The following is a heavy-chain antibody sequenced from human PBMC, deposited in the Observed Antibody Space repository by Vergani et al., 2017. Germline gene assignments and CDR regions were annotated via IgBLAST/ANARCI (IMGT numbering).Heavy chain of an antibody. Sequence: QVHLVQSGAEVKKPGASVKVSCKASGYSFTSYGVSWVRQAPGQGLEWMGWISAYNGNTNYAQKLQGRVTMTTDTSTSTAYMELSSLRSEDTAVYYCARARYCSGGSCRVFDYWGQGTLVTVSS. J-gene: IGHJ4*02. CDR2: ISAYNGNT. V-gene: IGHV1-18*04. CDR3: ARARYCSGGSCRVFDY. D-gene: IGHD2-15*01. CDR1: GYSFTSYG.